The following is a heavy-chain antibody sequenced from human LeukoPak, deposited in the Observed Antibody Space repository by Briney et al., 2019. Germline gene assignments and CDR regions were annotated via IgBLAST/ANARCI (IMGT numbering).Heavy chain of an antibody. D-gene: IGHD2-2*01. CDR3: AKDRGPLYCSSASCYASAGMDV. CDR1: RFTFYAYA. J-gene: IGHJ6*02. V-gene: IGHV3-43*02. CDR2: LSGGGKT. Sequence: GGSLRLSCAASRFTFYAYAMHWVRQAPGKGLEWVSLLSGGGKTYYADSVKGRFTVSRDNSKNSLYLQMNSLRTDDTALYYCAKDRGPLYCSSASCYASAGMDVWGQGTTVTVSS.